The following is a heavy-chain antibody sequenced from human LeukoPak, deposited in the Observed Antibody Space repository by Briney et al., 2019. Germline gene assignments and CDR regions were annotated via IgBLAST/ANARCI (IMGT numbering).Heavy chain of an antibody. CDR1: GFTVSSNY. V-gene: IGHV3-66*01. Sequence: GGSLRLSCAASGFTVSSNYMSWVRQAPGKGLEWVSVIYSGGSTYYADSVKGRFTISRDNSKNTLYLQMNSLRAEDTAVYYCARARFVKPHYYYYMDVWGKGTTVTISS. CDR2: IYSGGST. J-gene: IGHJ6*03. D-gene: IGHD3-10*02. CDR3: ARARFVKPHYYYYMDV.